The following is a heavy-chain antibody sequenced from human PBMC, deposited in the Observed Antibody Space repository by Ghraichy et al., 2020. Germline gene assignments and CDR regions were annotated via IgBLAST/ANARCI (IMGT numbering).Heavy chain of an antibody. Sequence: ASVKVSCKASGYTFTDYYMHWVRQAPGQGLEWMGWIYPNSGGTHYAQRFQGRVTMTRDTSISTAYMELSRLRSDDTAVYYCARGAGGFDPWGQGTLVTVSS. CDR2: IYPNSGGT. CDR1: GYTFTDYY. CDR3: ARGAGGFDP. D-gene: IGHD3-16*01. J-gene: IGHJ5*02. V-gene: IGHV1-2*02.